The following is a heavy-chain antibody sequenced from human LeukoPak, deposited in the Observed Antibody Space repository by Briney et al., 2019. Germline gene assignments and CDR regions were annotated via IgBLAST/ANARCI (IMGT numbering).Heavy chain of an antibody. CDR1: DFTFSSYA. Sequence: PGGSLRLSCAASDFTFSSYAMQWVRQAQGKGLEWVSGISGSGDSTFYADSVKGRFTIFRDNSKNTLYLQMNSLRAEDTAVYYCAKYLSAKGPPYALEVWGQGTTVTVSS. J-gene: IGHJ6*02. CDR3: AKYLSAKGPPYALEV. V-gene: IGHV3-23*01. CDR2: ISGSGDST.